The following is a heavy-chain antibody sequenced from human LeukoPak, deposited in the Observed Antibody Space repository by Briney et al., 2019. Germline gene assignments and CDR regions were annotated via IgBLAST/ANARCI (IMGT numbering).Heavy chain of an antibody. J-gene: IGHJ6*02. CDR1: GFTFSSYW. D-gene: IGHD3-10*02. CDR2: INSDGSST. CDR3: ARGGFDVPGMDV. V-gene: IGHV3-74*01. Sequence: GGSLRLSCAASGFTFSSYWMHWVRQAPGKGLVGVSRINSDGSSTSYADSVKGRFTISRDNAKNTLYLQMNSLRAEDTAVYYCARGGFDVPGMDVWGQGTTVTVSS.